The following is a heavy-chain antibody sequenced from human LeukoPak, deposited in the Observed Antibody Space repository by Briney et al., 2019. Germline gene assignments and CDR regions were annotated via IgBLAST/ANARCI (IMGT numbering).Heavy chain of an antibody. D-gene: IGHD6-13*01. J-gene: IGHJ4*02. CDR1: GFTFSSYA. V-gene: IGHV3-30*04. Sequence: GRSLRLSCAASGFTFSSYAMHWVRQAPGKGLEWVAVISYDGSNKYYADSVKGRFTISRDNSKNTLYLQMNSLRAEDTAVYYCARKGAYSSSLDYWGQGTLVTVSS. CDR3: ARKGAYSSSLDY. CDR2: ISYDGSNK.